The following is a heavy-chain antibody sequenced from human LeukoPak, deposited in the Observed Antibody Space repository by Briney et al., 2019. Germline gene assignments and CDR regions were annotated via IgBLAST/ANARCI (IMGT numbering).Heavy chain of an antibody. CDR3: AREGSSGQDWYAFDV. J-gene: IGHJ3*01. Sequence: GASVKVSCKASGFTFTCYYVQWLRQAPGQGLEWVGWMYFNSGATRYAPKFQGRVTMTRDTSISTAYMELSSLRPDDTAMYYCAREGSSGQDWYAFDVWGQETMVTVSS. D-gene: IGHD5-12*01. CDR1: GFTFTCYY. V-gene: IGHV1-2*02. CDR2: MYFNSGAT.